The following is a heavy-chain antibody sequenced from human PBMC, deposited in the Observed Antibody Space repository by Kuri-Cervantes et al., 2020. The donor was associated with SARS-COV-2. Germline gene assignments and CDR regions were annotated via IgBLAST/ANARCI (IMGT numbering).Heavy chain of an antibody. Sequence: GGSLRLSCAASGFTFSSYGMHWVRQAPGEGLVWVARINSGGSSTSYADSVKGRFTISRDNAKSTVFVQMNSLRAEDTAVYYCARGGGGLISYGMDVWGQGTTVTVSS. D-gene: IGHD3-16*01. V-gene: IGHV3-74*01. J-gene: IGHJ6*02. CDR2: INSGGSST. CDR3: ARGGGGLISYGMDV. CDR1: GFTFSSYG.